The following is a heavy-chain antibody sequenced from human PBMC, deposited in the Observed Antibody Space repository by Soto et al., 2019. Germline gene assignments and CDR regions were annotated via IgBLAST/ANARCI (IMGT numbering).Heavy chain of an antibody. CDR3: AKTDRGYCTNCVCPHPDY. J-gene: IGHJ4*02. V-gene: IGHV3-23*01. CDR1: GFTFSSYA. CDR2: ISGSGGST. D-gene: IGHD2-8*01. Sequence: EVQLLESGGGLVQPGGSLRLSCAASGFTFSSYAMSWVRQAPGKGLEWVSAISGSGGSTYYADSVKGRFTISRDNSKNTLYLQMNSLRAEDTAVYYCAKTDRGYCTNCVCPHPDYWGQGTLVTVSS.